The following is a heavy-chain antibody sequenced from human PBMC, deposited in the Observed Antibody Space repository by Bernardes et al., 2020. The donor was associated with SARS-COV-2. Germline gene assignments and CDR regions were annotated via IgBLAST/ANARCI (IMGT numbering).Heavy chain of an antibody. CDR3: AKGWGNDYSPLGY. V-gene: IGHV3-23*01. J-gene: IGHJ4*02. CDR1: GFTFSTYA. Sequence: GSLRLSCAASGFTFSTYAMSWVRQAPGKGLEWVSVISGSGDNRYYADSVKGRFTISRDNSKNTLYLQMNSLRVEDTAVYYCAKGWGNDYSPLGYWGQGTLVTVSS. D-gene: IGHD3-10*01. CDR2: ISGSGDNR.